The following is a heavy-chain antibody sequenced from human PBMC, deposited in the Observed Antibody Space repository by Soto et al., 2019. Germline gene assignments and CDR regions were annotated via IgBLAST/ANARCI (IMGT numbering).Heavy chain of an antibody. J-gene: IGHJ5*02. Sequence: SETLSLTCTVSGGSITNYLWSWIRQSPGKGLEWIGYIYYSGTTNYNPSLMSRVTISVDTSKNHFSLKLTSVTAADTAVYYCARVYGSGSLTNWFDPWSRGTLVTVS. CDR3: ARVYGSGSLTNWFDP. V-gene: IGHV4-59*01. CDR1: GGSITNYL. CDR2: IYYSGTT. D-gene: IGHD3-10*01.